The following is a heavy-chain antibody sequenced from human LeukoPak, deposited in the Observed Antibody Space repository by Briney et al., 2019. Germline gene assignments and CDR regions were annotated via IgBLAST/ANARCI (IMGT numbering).Heavy chain of an antibody. CDR2: IYWDDDK. J-gene: IGHJ4*02. Sequence: SAHTLAKPTQTPTLTCTCYGLSLITSGAGLGWIRQPPGKAHEWLALIYWDDDKRYSPSMKSRLDIYKDTCKNQVGLTTTNMAPVDTATYYCELVVISQYYFDYWGQGTLVTVYS. D-gene: IGHD2/OR15-2a*01. CDR1: GLSLITSGAG. CDR3: ELVVISQYYFDY. V-gene: IGHV2-5*02.